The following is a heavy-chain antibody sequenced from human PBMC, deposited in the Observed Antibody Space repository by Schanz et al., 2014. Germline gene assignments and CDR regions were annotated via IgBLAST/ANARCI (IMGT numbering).Heavy chain of an antibody. Sequence: EVQLVESGGGLVKPGGSLRLSCAASGFTFSSYSMNWVRQAPGKGLEWVSSISSSSSYIYYADSVKGRFTVSRDNARNSLYLQMNTLGAEDTAVYYCAKQIHYDILTVTRNWGQGTLVTVSS. CDR3: AKQIHYDILTVTRN. J-gene: IGHJ4*02. CDR1: GFTFSSYS. D-gene: IGHD3-9*01. CDR2: ISSSSSYI. V-gene: IGHV3-21*04.